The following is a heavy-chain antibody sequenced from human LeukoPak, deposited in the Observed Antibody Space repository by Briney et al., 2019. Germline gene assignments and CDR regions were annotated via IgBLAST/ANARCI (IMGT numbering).Heavy chain of an antibody. V-gene: IGHV3-9*01. Sequence: GRSLRLSCAVSGFTFDDYAMHWVRQAPGKGLEWVSGISWNSGSIGHADSVKGRFTISRDNAKNSLYLQMNSLRAEDTALYYCAKDLRYCSGGSCYGYYYYGMDVWGQGTTVTVSS. CDR2: ISWNSGSI. J-gene: IGHJ6*02. CDR3: AKDLRYCSGGSCYGYYYYGMDV. CDR1: GFTFDDYA. D-gene: IGHD2-15*01.